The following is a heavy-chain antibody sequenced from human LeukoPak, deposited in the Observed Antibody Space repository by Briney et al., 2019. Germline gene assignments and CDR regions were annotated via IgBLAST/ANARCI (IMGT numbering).Heavy chain of an antibody. CDR2: ISGSGGST. V-gene: IGHV3-23*01. CDR3: AKSPPRVVITLYYFDY. D-gene: IGHD3-22*01. Sequence: GGSLRLSCAASGFTFSSYAMSWVRQAPGKGLEWVSAISGSGGSTYYADSVKGRFTISRDNSKNTLYLQMNSLRAEDTAVYYCAKSPPRVVITLYYFDYWGQGTLVTVSS. CDR1: GFTFSSYA. J-gene: IGHJ4*02.